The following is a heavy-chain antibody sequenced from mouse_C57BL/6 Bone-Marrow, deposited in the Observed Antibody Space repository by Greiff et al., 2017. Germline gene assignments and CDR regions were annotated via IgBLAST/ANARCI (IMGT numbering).Heavy chain of an antibody. D-gene: IGHD4-1*01. J-gene: IGHJ3*01. V-gene: IGHV3-6*01. CDR1: GYSITSGYY. CDR2: LSYDGSN. CDR3: ARDRRDWDYAWFAY. Sequence: EVKLVESGPGLVKPSQSLSLTCSVTGYSITSGYYWNWIRQFPGNKLEWMGYLSYDGSNNYNPSLKNRISITRDTSKNQFFLKLNSVTTEDTATYDCARDRRDWDYAWFAYWGQGTLVTVSA.